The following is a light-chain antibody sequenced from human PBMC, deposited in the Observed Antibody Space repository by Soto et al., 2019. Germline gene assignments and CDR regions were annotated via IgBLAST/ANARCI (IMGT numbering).Light chain of an antibody. Sequence: SVLTQPASVSGSTGQSITISCTGTSSDVGGYNYVSWYQQHPGKAPKLMIYDVSNRPSGVSNRFSGSKSGNTASLTISGLQAEDEADYYCSSYTSSSTVVFGGGTKLTVL. CDR1: SSDVGGYNY. CDR3: SSYTSSSTVV. CDR2: DVS. V-gene: IGLV2-14*01. J-gene: IGLJ2*01.